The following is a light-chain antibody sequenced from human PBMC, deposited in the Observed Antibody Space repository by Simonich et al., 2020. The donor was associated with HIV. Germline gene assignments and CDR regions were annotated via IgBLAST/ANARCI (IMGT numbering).Light chain of an antibody. CDR2: DVS. V-gene: IGLV2-14*01. CDR1: SSDVGVYNY. CDR3: SSYTSSSTWV. J-gene: IGLJ3*02. Sequence: QSALTQPASVSGSPGHLITISCTGTSSDVGVYNYVSWYQQHPGKAPKLMIYDVSKRPSGVSIRFSGSKSGDTAALTISGLQAEDEADYYCSSYTSSSTWVFGGGTKLTVL.